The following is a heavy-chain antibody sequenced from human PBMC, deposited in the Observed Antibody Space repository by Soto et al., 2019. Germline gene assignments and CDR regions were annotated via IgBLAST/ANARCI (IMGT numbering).Heavy chain of an antibody. CDR3: ARDSPIVVVPAAIEVGAFDI. Sequence: PSETLSLTCTVSGGSISSYYWSWIRQPPGKGLEWIGYIYYSGSTNYNPSLKSRVTISVDTSKNQFSLKLSSVTAADTAVYYCARDSPIVVVPAAIEVGAFDIWGQGTMVTVSS. J-gene: IGHJ3*02. CDR1: GGSISSYY. D-gene: IGHD2-2*02. CDR2: IYYSGST. V-gene: IGHV4-59*12.